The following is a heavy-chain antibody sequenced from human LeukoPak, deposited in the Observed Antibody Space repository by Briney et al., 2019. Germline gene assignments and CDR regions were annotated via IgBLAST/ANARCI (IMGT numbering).Heavy chain of an antibody. V-gene: IGHV3-74*01. CDR2: INSDGSST. J-gene: IGHJ5*01. CDR3: ARGMTVAANWFDS. CDR1: GFTFSSYW. D-gene: IGHD6-19*01. Sequence: GGSLRLSCAASGFTFSSYWMRWVRQAPGKGLVWVSRINSDGSSTSYADSVKGRFTISRDNAKNTLSLQMNRLRADDTAVYYCARGMTVAANWFDSWGQGTLVTVSS.